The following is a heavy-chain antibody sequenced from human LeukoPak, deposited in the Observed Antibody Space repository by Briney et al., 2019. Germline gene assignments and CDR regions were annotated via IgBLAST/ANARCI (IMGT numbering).Heavy chain of an antibody. D-gene: IGHD6-19*01. Sequence: GGSLRLSCAASGFMFRSFEMYWVRQAPGKGLEWIAYISSGAITMYYADSVKGRFTISRDDAKNSLFLQMNSLRAEDTAVYYCALLAVASDFDYWGQGALVTVSS. CDR2: ISSGAITM. CDR3: ALLAVASDFDY. V-gene: IGHV3-48*03. CDR1: GFMFRSFE. J-gene: IGHJ4*02.